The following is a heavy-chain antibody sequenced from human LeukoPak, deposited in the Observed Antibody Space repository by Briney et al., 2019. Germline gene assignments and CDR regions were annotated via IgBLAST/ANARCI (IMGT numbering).Heavy chain of an antibody. D-gene: IGHD1-26*01. CDR1: GGSIISYY. J-gene: IGHJ5*02. CDR2: ISYSGTT. V-gene: IGHV4-59*08. Sequence: PSETLSLTCTVSGGSIISYYWRWLRQPPGNGLEWIGYISYSGTTNYNPSLKSRLTISLDTSKNHFSLKLNSVTAADTAVYYCARHSGWELRGLDPWGPGTLVTVSP. CDR3: ARHSGWELRGLDP.